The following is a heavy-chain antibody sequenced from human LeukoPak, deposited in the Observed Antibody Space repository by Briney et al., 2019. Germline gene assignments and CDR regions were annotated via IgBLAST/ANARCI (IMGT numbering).Heavy chain of an antibody. D-gene: IGHD2-2*01. Sequence: SETLSLTCNVSGASLSSYFWSWIRQPPGKGLGWIGYIYYPGYPNYNPSLKSRVTIAVETSKSQFSLNLRSVTTADTAVYFCAGTKLGYCTTTGCPLESWGQGTLVAVSS. J-gene: IGHJ4*02. CDR2: IYYPGYP. CDR1: GASLSSYF. V-gene: IGHV4-59*01. CDR3: AGTKLGYCTTTGCPLES.